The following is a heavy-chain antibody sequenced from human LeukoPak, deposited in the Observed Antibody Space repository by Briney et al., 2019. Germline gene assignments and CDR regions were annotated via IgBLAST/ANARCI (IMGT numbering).Heavy chain of an antibody. V-gene: IGHV3-23*01. CDR2: ISGSGGST. Sequence: PGGSLRLSCAASGFTFSSYAMSWVRQAPGKGLEWVSAISGSGGSTYYADPVKGRFTISRDNSKNTLYLQMNSLRAEDTAVYYCAKDRAKQDAFDIWGQGTMVTVSS. J-gene: IGHJ3*02. CDR3: AKDRAKQDAFDI. D-gene: IGHD3-10*01. CDR1: GFTFSSYA.